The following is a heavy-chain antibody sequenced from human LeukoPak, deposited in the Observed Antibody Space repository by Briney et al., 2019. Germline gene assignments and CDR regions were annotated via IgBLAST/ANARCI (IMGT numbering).Heavy chain of an antibody. Sequence: PGGSLRFSCAASGFAGSGVWRNWVGKAPGKGLEWVGHIKSQPDGGTTDYAAPVTGRFTISRGDSKNTLYLQRNSLKTEDSAVYYYTTDSGPPSGYFDYWGQGTLVTVSS. J-gene: IGHJ4*02. CDR3: TTDSGPPSGYFDY. CDR2: IKSQPDGGTT. V-gene: IGHV3-15*07. CDR1: GFAGSGVW. D-gene: IGHD1-26*01.